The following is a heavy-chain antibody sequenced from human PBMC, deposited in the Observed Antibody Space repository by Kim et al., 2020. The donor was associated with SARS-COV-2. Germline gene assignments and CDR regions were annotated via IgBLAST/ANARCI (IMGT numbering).Heavy chain of an antibody. CDR3: AKGTLSVVFGELYPGY. CDR1: GFTFSSYA. J-gene: IGHJ4*02. V-gene: IGHV3-23*01. D-gene: IGHD3-10*02. Sequence: GGSLRLSCAASGFTFSSYAMSWVRQAPGKGLEWVSAISGSGGSTYYADSVKGRFTISRDNSKNTLYLQMNSLRAEDTAVYYCAKGTLSVVFGELYPGYWGQGTLVTVSS. CDR2: ISGSGGST.